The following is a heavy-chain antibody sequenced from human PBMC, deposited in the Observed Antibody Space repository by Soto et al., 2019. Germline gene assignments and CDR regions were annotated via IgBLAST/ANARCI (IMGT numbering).Heavy chain of an antibody. J-gene: IGHJ6*02. Sequence: PSETLSLTCTVSGGSISSSSYYWGWIRQPPGKGLEWIGSIYYSGSTYFNPSLKSRVTISVDTSKNQFSLKLSSVTAADTAVYYCARQEGATTGYYYYGMDVWGQGTTVTVSS. D-gene: IGHD1-26*01. V-gene: IGHV4-39*01. CDR1: GGSISSSSYY. CDR2: IYYSGST. CDR3: ARQEGATTGYYYYGMDV.